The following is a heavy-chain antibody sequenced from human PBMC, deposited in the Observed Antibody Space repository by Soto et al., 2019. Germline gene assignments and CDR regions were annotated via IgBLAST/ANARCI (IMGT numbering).Heavy chain of an antibody. Sequence: EVQLVESGGGLVKPGGSLRLSCAASGFTFSSYSMNWVRQAPGKGLEWVSSISSSSSYIYYADSVKGRFTISRDNAKNSLYLQMNSLRAEDTAVYYCARDPSEYSGSYYYYYGMDVWGQGTTVTVT. CDR2: ISSSSSYI. CDR1: GFTFSSYS. CDR3: ARDPSEYSGSYYYYYGMDV. V-gene: IGHV3-21*01. J-gene: IGHJ6*01. D-gene: IGHD1-26*01.